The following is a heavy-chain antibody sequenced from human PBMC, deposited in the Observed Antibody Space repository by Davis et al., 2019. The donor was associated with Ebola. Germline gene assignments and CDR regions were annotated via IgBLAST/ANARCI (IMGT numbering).Heavy chain of an antibody. J-gene: IGHJ6*02. V-gene: IGHV1-69*04. Sequence: SVKVSCKASGGTFSSYAISWVRQAPGQGLEWMGRIIPILGIANYAQKFQGRVTITADESTSTAYMELSSLRSEDTAVYYCARGNVERAVYYYYYGMDVWGQGTTVTVSS. CDR1: GGTFSSYA. CDR2: IIPILGIA. CDR3: ARGNVERAVYYYYYGMDV. D-gene: IGHD1-1*01.